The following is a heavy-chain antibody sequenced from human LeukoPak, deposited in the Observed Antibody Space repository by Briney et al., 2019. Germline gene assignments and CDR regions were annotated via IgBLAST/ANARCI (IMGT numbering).Heavy chain of an antibody. D-gene: IGHD3-16*01. CDR2: MNPNSGDT. V-gene: IGHV1-8*01. Sequence: ASVTVSCKASGYTFTDYDINWVRQAPGQGPEWLGWMNPNSGDTGYVQKFQGRVTMTRDTSIRTAYMELTSLRSEDTAVYYCAGSRGGGGVSFDYWGQGTLVAVSS. CDR3: AGSRGGGGVSFDY. J-gene: IGHJ4*02. CDR1: GYTFTDYD.